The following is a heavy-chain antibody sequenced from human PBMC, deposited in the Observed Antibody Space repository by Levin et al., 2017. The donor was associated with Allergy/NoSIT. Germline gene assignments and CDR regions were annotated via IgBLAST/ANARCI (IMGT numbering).Heavy chain of an antibody. J-gene: IGHJ4*02. Sequence: PGESLKISCTASGFTFSSYTMNWVRQAPGKGLEWVSYVAFNNSATHYADSVKGRFTISRDNAKNSLYLQMNSLRAEDTAVYYCARDHNFAIDYWGQGTLVTVSS. D-gene: IGHD1-20*01. CDR3: ARDHNFAIDY. CDR1: GFTFSSYT. V-gene: IGHV3-48*01. CDR2: VAFNNSAT.